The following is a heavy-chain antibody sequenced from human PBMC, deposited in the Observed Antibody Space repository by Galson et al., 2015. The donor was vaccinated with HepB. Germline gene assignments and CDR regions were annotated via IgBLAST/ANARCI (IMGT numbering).Heavy chain of an antibody. D-gene: IGHD4-11*01. J-gene: IGHJ5*02. CDR2: ISSSSSYT. V-gene: IGHV3-11*06. Sequence: SLRLSCAASGFTFSDYYMSWIRQAPGKGLEWVSYISSSSSYTNYADSVKGRFTISRDNAKNSLYLQMNSLRAEDTAVYYCARDSNYGVDWCDPWGQGTLVTVSS. CDR1: GFTFSDYY. CDR3: ARDSNYGVDWCDP.